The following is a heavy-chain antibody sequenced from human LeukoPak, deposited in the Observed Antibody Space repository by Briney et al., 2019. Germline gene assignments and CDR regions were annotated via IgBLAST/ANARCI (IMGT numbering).Heavy chain of an antibody. J-gene: IGHJ6*03. Sequence: ASVKVSCKASGYTFTSYGISWVRQAPGQGLEWMGWISAYNGNTNYAQKLQGRVTMTTDTSTSTAYTELRSLRSDDTAVYYCARARAEDFGYDSSGYYLTYYYYYMDVWGKGTTVTISS. CDR3: ARARAEDFGYDSSGYYLTYYYYYMDV. V-gene: IGHV1-18*01. CDR2: ISAYNGNT. CDR1: GYTFTSYG. D-gene: IGHD3-22*01.